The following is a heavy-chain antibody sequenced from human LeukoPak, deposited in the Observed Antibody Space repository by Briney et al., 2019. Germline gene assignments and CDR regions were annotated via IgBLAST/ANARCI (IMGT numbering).Heavy chain of an antibody. CDR3: ARDLAAAGTIAGFDP. CDR1: GGSISSYY. D-gene: IGHD6-13*01. CDR2: IYYSGST. V-gene: IGHV4-59*01. J-gene: IGHJ5*02. Sequence: SETLSLTCTVSGGSISSYYWSWIRQPPGKALEGLGYIYYSGSTNYNPSLKSRVTISVDTSKNQFSLKLSSVTAADTAVYYCARDLAAAGTIAGFDPWGQGTLVTVSS.